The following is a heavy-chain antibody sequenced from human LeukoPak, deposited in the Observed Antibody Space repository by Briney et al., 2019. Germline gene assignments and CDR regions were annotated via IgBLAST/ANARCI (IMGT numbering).Heavy chain of an antibody. D-gene: IGHD6-13*01. CDR1: GFTFDDYA. V-gene: IGHV3-9*01. J-gene: IGHJ4*02. CDR3: APPSSSWGDFDY. CDR2: ISWNSGSI. Sequence: GGSLRLSCAASGFTFDDYAMHWVRQAPGKGLEWVSGISWNSGSIGYADSVKGRFTISRDNAKNSLYLQMNSLRAEDTAVYYCAPPSSSWGDFDYWGQGTLVTVSS.